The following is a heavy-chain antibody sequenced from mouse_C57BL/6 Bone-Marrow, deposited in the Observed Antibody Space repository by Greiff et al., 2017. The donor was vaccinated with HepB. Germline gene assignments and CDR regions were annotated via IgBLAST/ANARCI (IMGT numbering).Heavy chain of an antibody. CDR3: ARSVTAHFDY. CDR1: GYTFPSYW. CDR2: IYPSDSET. Sequence: QVQLQQPGAELVRPGSSVKLSCKASGYTFPSYWMDWVKQRPGQGLEWIGNIYPSDSETHYNQKFKDKATLTVDKSSSTAYMQLSSLTSEDSAVYYCARSVTAHFDYWGQGTTLTVSS. V-gene: IGHV1-61*01. D-gene: IGHD2-2*01. J-gene: IGHJ2*01.